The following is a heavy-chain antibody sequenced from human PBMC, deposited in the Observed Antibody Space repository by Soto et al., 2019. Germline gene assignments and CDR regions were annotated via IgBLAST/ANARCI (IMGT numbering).Heavy chain of an antibody. V-gene: IGHV1-69*13. CDR2: IIPIFGTA. D-gene: IGHD3-22*01. CDR3: ARAVQKEYYYDSSGYRFDP. J-gene: IGHJ5*02. Sequence: SVKVSCKASGGTFSSYAISWVRQAPGQGLEWMGGIIPIFGTANYAQKFQGRVTITADESTSTAYMELSSLRSEDTAVYYCARAVQKEYYYDSSGYRFDPWGQGILVTVSS. CDR1: GGTFSSYA.